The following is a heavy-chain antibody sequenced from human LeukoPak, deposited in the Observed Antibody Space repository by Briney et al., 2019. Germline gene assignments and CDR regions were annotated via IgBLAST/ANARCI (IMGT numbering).Heavy chain of an antibody. CDR3: ARVRNYDSSGYYYVGYFDY. CDR2: ISYDGSNK. CDR1: GFTFSSYA. D-gene: IGHD3-22*01. V-gene: IGHV3-30*14. Sequence: GRSLRLSCAASGFTFSSYAMHWVRQAPGKGLEWVAVISYDGSNKYYADSVKGRFTISRDNSKNTLYLQMNSLRAEDTAVYYCARVRNYDSSGYYYVGYFDYWGQGTLVTGSS. J-gene: IGHJ4*02.